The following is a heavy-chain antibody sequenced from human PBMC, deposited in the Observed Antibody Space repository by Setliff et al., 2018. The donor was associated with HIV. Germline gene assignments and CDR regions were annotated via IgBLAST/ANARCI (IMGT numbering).Heavy chain of an antibody. J-gene: IGHJ4*02. CDR2: INHGGDT. V-gene: IGHV4-34*01. D-gene: IGHD3-10*01. CDR1: GQSISGYY. CDR3: ASRRGIEFYFDI. Sequence: SESLSLTCAVYGQSISGYYWSWIRQTPGKGLEWIGEINHGGDTNYNPSLKSRVTISVGSSYNHFSLQLSSVTAADTGVYYCASRRGIEFYFDIWGQGTPVT.